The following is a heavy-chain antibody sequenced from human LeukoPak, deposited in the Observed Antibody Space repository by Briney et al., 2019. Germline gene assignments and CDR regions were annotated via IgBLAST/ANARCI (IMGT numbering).Heavy chain of an antibody. D-gene: IGHD6-13*01. J-gene: IGHJ5*02. V-gene: IGHV1-18*01. Sequence: ASVKVSCKASGGTFSSYAISWVRQAPGQGLEWMGWISAYNGNTNYAQKLQGRVTMTTDTSTSTAYMELRSLRSDDTAVYYCAREKGSSWYPVENWFDPGGQGTLVTVSS. CDR3: AREKGSSWYPVENWFDP. CDR1: GGTFSSYA. CDR2: ISAYNGNT.